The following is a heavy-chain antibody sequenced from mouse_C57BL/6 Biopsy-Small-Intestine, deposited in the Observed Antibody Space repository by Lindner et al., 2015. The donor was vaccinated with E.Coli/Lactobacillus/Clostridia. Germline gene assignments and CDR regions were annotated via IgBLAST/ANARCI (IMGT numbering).Heavy chain of an antibody. CDR3: ARGSGSEGYYFDY. CDR2: IYPKNGGH. V-gene: IGHV1-34*01. J-gene: IGHJ2*01. D-gene: IGHD4-1*01. CDR1: GYTFTDYY. Sequence: VQLQESGPELVKPGASVKMSCKASGYTFTDYYMHWVKQSHGKSLEWIGYIYPKNGGHGYNQKFKGKATLTVDTSSSTAYMELNSLTSEDSAVYYCARGSGSEGYYFDYWGQGTALTVSS.